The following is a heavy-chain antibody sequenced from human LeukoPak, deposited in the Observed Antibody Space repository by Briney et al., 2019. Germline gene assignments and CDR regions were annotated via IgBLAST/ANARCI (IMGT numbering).Heavy chain of an antibody. J-gene: IGHJ3*01. CDR2: IYYHENT. Sequence: SETLSLTCTVSGGSISSSSDYWGWIRQAPGKGLEWIGSIYYHENTYYNSSLKSRVTISVDTSKNQFSLKLNSVTAADTAEYYCARHDSSGPYNAFDVWGQGTMVTVSS. CDR1: GGSISSSSDY. V-gene: IGHV4-39*01. CDR3: ARHDSSGPYNAFDV. D-gene: IGHD3-22*01.